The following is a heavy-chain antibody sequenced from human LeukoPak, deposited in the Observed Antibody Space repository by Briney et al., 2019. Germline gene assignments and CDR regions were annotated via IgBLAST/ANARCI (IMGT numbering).Heavy chain of an antibody. CDR3: AKVGQHYHILTYYFDY. Sequence: GGSLRLSCAASGFTFSSYAMSWVRQAPGKGLEWVSAISGSGGSTYYADSVKGRFTISRDNSKNTLYLQMNSLRAEDTAVYYCAKVGQHYHILTYYFDYWGQGTLVTVSS. CDR2: ISGSGGST. J-gene: IGHJ4*02. D-gene: IGHD3-9*01. CDR1: GFTFSSYA. V-gene: IGHV3-23*01.